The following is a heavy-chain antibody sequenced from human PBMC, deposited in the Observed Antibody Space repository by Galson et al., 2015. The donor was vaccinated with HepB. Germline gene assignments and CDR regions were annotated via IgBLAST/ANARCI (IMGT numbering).Heavy chain of an antibody. CDR3: AYSVAAIPGYYYYMDV. Sequence: SVKVSCKASGGTFSSYAISWVRQAPGQGLEWMGGIIPIFGTANYAQKFQGRVTITADESTSTAYMELSSLRSEDTAVYYCAYSVAAIPGYYYYMDVWGKGTTVTVSS. J-gene: IGHJ6*03. CDR2: IIPIFGTA. V-gene: IGHV1-69*13. D-gene: IGHD2-15*01. CDR1: GGTFSSYA.